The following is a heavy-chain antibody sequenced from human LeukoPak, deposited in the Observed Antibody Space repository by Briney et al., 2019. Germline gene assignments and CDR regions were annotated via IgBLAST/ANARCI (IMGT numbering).Heavy chain of an antibody. D-gene: IGHD5-24*01. CDR3: ASMREGAFDI. CDR1: GGSISSSSYY. CDR2: IYYSGST. V-gene: IGHV4-39*01. J-gene: IGHJ3*02. Sequence: SETLSLTCTVSGGSISSSSYYWGWIRQPPGKGLEWIGSIYYSGSTYYNPSLKSRVTISVDTSKNQFSLKPSSVTAADTAVYYCASMREGAFDIWGQGTMVTVSS.